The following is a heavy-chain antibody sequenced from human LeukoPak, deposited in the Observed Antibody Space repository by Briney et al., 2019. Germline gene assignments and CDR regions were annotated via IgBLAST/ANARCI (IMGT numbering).Heavy chain of an antibody. Sequence: PGGSLRPSCTASGFTFGDYDMTWVRQAPGKGLEWVGFIRSKAYGGTTEYAASVKGRFTISRDDSKSIAYLQTNSLQIEDTAVYYCTRGLQAYGDLDYWGQGTLVTVSS. J-gene: IGHJ4*02. D-gene: IGHD4-17*01. V-gene: IGHV3-49*04. CDR3: TRGLQAYGDLDY. CDR2: IRSKAYGGTT. CDR1: GFTFGDYD.